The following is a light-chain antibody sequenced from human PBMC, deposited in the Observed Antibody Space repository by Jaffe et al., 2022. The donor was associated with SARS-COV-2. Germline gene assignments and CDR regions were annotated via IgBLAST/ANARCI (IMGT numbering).Light chain of an antibody. J-gene: IGKJ4*01. V-gene: IGKV3-15*01. CDR1: QSIRSK. CDR3: QQYNQWPLA. Sequence: EVVMTQSPASLSVSPGERATLSCRASQSIRSKLAWYQQKPGQAPRLLIYDASTGATGIPARFSGSGSGTEFTLTISSLQSEDFAIYYCQQYNQWPLAFGGGTKVEIK. CDR2: DAS.